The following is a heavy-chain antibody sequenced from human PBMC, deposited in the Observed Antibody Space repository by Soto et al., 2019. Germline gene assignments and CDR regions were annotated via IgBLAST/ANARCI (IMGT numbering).Heavy chain of an antibody. CDR1: GFTFSSYG. Sequence: GSLRLSCAASGFTFSSYGMHWVRQAPGKGLEWVAVIWYDGSNKYYADSVKGRFTISRDNSKNTLYLQMNSLRAEDTAVYYCARETYYSNSDWDYGMDVWGQGTTVTVSS. CDR3: ARETYYSNSDWDYGMDV. V-gene: IGHV3-33*01. J-gene: IGHJ6*02. D-gene: IGHD4-4*01. CDR2: IWYDGSNK.